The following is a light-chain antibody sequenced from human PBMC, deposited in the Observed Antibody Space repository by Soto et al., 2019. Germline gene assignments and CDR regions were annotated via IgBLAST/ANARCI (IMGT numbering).Light chain of an antibody. CDR2: SVS. CDR1: RGISNY. CDR3: QQNNSYPLT. V-gene: IGKV1-16*02. J-gene: IGKJ5*01. Sequence: DIQMTQSPSSLSASVGDTVTITCRASRGISNYLAWIQQKPGTAPKSLIYSVSTLQSGVPPKFIGSGSGTDFPLTISRLQPEDFATYYCQQNNSYPLTFGPGTQLEIK.